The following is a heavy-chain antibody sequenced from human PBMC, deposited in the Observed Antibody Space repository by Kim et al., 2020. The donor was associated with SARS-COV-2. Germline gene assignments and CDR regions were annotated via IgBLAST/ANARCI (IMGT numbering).Heavy chain of an antibody. CDR2: IRSKANGFAT. CDR1: GFTFSDSA. CDR3: ARVPGTTLAVWVAFD. D-gene: IGHD1-1*01. V-gene: IGHV3-73*01. J-gene: IGHJ3*02. Sequence: GGSLRLSCAASGFTFSDSAMHWVRQASGKGLEWVGRIRSKANGFATAYAASVKGRFTISRDDSKNTAYLQMNSLKNEDAAVYYCARVPGTTLAVWVAFD.